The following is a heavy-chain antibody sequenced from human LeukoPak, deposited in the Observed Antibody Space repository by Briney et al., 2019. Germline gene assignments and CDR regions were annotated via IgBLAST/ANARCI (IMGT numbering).Heavy chain of an antibody. CDR1: GFTFSSYW. J-gene: IGHJ3*02. CDR3: AKGRPNGDYWLYDAFDI. CDR2: IKRDGTT. D-gene: IGHD4-17*01. V-gene: IGHV3-74*01. Sequence: GGSLRLSCAASGFTFSSYWMHWVRQAPGKGLVWVSRIKRDGTTSYADSVKGRFTISRDDAKNTLSLHMNGLRAEDTGVYYCAKGRPNGDYWLYDAFDIWGQGTMVTVSS.